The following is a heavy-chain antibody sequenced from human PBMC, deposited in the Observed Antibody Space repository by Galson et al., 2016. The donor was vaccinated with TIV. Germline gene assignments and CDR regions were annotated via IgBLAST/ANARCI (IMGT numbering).Heavy chain of an antibody. CDR3: ARDAGYTTGSDY. CDR2: INPNTSGK. CDR1: GYPFSDYY. Sequence: SVKVSCKASGYPFSDYYMHWVRQAPGQGLQWMGWINPNTSGKNYAQKFQGLVSMTRDTSINTANMELSMLKSDDTAVYYCARDAGYTTGSDYWGQGTQVTVSS. D-gene: IGHD6-19*01. V-gene: IGHV1-2*04. J-gene: IGHJ4*02.